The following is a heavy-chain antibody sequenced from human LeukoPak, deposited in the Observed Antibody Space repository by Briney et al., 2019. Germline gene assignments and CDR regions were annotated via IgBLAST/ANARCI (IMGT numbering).Heavy chain of an antibody. J-gene: IGHJ6*02. CDR1: GFTFSSYW. CDR2: IKQDGSEK. CDR3: AKDIPPSITMVRGVVDYYYYGMDV. V-gene: IGHV3-7*01. Sequence: GGSLRLSCAASGFTFSSYWMSWVRQAPGKGLEWVANIKQDGSEKYYVDSVKGRFTISRDNAKNSLYLQMNSLRAEDTAVYYCAKDIPPSITMVRGVVDYYYYGMDVWGQGTTVTVSS. D-gene: IGHD3-10*01.